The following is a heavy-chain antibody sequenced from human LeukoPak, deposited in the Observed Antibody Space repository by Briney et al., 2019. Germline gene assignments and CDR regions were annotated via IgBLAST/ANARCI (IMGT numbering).Heavy chain of an antibody. V-gene: IGHV2-5*02. CDR1: GFSLSTSGVG. CDR3: AHSRYYDFWSGYFPFDY. Sequence: SGPTLVNPTQTLTLTCTFSGFSLSTSGVGVGWIRQPPGKALEWLALIYWDDDKRYSPSLKSRLTITKDTSKNQVVLTMTNMDPVDTATYYCAHSRYYDFWSGYFPFDYWGQGTLVTVSS. CDR2: IYWDDDK. J-gene: IGHJ4*02. D-gene: IGHD3-3*01.